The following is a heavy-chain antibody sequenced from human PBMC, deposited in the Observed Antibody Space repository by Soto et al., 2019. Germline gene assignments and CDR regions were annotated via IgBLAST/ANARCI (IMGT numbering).Heavy chain of an antibody. V-gene: IGHV4-34*01. D-gene: IGHD6-19*01. CDR3: ARAGHYSSGWYDY. J-gene: IGHJ4*02. CDR1: GGSFSGYY. Sequence: SETLSLTCAVYGGSFSGYYWSWIRQPPGKGLEWIGEINHSGSTNYNPSLKSRVTISVDTSKNQFSLKLSSVTAVDTAVYYCARAGHYSSGWYDYWGQGTLVTVSS. CDR2: INHSGST.